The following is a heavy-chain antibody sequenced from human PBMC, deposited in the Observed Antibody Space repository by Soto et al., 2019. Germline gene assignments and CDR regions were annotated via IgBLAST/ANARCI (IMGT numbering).Heavy chain of an antibody. CDR2: IYYSGST. CDR3: AREFRGYYYNNWFDP. V-gene: IGHV4-30-4*01. CDR1: GGSISSGDYY. J-gene: IGHJ5*02. Sequence: SETLSLTCTVSGGSISSGDYYWSWIRQPPGKGLEWIGYIYYSGSTYYNPSLKSRVNISVDTSKNQISLKLSSVTAADTAVYYCAREFRGYYYNNWFDPWGQGTLVTVSS. D-gene: IGHD3-22*01.